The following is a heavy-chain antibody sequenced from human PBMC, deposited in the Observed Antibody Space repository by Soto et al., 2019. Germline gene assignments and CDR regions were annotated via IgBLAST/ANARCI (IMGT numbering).Heavy chain of an antibody. J-gene: IGHJ5*02. V-gene: IGHV4-31*03. CDR2: IYYSGST. CDR1: GVPLSSGGYY. CDR3: PRSVFP. Sequence: PSETLSLTCTVSGVPLSSGGYYWTWIRQHPGKGLEWIGYIYYSGSTYYNPSLKSRVTISVDTSKNQFSLKLSSVTAADTAVYYCPRSVFPWGQGTLVTVSS.